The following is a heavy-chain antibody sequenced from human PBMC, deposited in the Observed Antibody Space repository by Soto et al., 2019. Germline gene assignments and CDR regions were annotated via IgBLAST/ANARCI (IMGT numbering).Heavy chain of an antibody. J-gene: IGHJ3*02. CDR3: AGSHRMAAAGTVEAFDI. V-gene: IGHV1-69*02. CDR1: GGTFSSYT. CDR2: IIPILGIA. Sequence: SVKVSCKASGGTFSSYTISWVRQAPGQGLEWMGRIIPILGIANYAQKFQGRVTMTRDTSTSTVYMELSSLRSEDTAVYYCAGSHRMAAAGTVEAFDIWGQGTMVTVSS. D-gene: IGHD6-13*01.